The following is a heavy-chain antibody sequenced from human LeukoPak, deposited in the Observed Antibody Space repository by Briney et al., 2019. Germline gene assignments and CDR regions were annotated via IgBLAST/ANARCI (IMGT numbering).Heavy chain of an antibody. CDR1: GGSISSYY. CDR2: IYYSGST. Sequence: SETLSLTCTISGGSISSYYWSWIRQPPGKGLEWIGYIYYSGSTNYNPSLKSRVTISVDTSKNQFSLKLSSVTAADTAVYYCARGFIGATVTTPPDYWGQGTLVTVSS. V-gene: IGHV4-59*01. J-gene: IGHJ4*02. CDR3: ARGFIGATVTTPPDY. D-gene: IGHD4-17*01.